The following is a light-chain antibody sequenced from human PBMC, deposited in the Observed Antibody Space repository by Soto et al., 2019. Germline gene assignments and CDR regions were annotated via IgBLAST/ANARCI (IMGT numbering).Light chain of an antibody. Sequence: EIVLTQSPATLSLSPGERATLSRRASQSVSSNLAWYQQKPGQAPRLLIYDASNRATGIPARFSGSGSGTDFTLTISSLEPEDFAVYYCQQRSNWPRTFGQGTKVDIK. J-gene: IGKJ1*01. CDR3: QQRSNWPRT. CDR2: DAS. CDR1: QSVSSN. V-gene: IGKV3-11*01.